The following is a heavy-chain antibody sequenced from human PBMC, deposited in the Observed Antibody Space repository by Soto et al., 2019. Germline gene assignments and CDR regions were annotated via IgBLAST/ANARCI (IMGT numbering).Heavy chain of an antibody. CDR2: MYSGGTT. CDR1: GFTVSDSY. V-gene: IGHV3-53*01. Sequence: PGGSLRLSCAASGFTVSDSYMIWVRQAPGKGLEWVSLMYSGGTTYFADPVKGRFALSRDSSKNTLFLQLNSLRVDDTAVYFCARDSGAYGVHFDDWGQGTVVTVSS. CDR3: ARDSGAYGVHFDD. D-gene: IGHD4-17*01. J-gene: IGHJ4*02.